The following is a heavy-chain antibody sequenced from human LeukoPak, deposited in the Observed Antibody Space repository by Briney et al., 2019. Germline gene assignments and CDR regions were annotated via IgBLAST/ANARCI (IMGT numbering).Heavy chain of an antibody. CDR1: GFTFSNYA. Sequence: PGGSLRLSCAASGFTFSNYAMSWVRQAPGKGLKWVSSISGSGGTTYDADSVKGRFTISRDNSKNTLYLQMNSLRAEDTAVYYCAKAGSGYYYYGSGSYYKGYYYMDVWGKGTTVTVSS. CDR2: ISGSGGTT. D-gene: IGHD3-10*01. V-gene: IGHV3-23*01. J-gene: IGHJ6*03. CDR3: AKAGSGYYYYGSGSYYKGYYYMDV.